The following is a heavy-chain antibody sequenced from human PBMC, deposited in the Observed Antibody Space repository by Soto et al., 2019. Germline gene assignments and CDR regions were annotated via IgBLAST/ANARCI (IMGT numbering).Heavy chain of an antibody. J-gene: IGHJ4*02. CDR2: ARNDPRARTT. V-gene: IGHV3-72*01. CDR1: GFTFSDYH. Sequence: EMQLVESGGGLVQPGGSLRLSCAASGFTFSDYHMEWVRQAPGKGLVWIGRARNDPRARTTQHAASVRGRFITSRDDSENSLYLQMNSLKTEDTAVYYCVASLQYWGQGALVTVSS. CDR3: VASLQY. D-gene: IGHD2-2*01.